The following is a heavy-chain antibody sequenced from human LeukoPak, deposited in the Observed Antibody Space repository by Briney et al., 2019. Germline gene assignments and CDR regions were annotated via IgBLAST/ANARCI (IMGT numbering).Heavy chain of an antibody. CDR3: AELGITMIGGV. Sequence: GGSLRLSCAASGFTFSRYSMNWVRQAPGKGLEWVSSISSSSIYIYYADSVKGRFTISRDNAKNSLYLQMNSLRAEDTAVYYCAELGITMIGGVWGKGTTVTISS. D-gene: IGHD3-10*02. CDR2: ISSSSIYI. J-gene: IGHJ6*04. CDR1: GFTFSRYS. V-gene: IGHV3-21*01.